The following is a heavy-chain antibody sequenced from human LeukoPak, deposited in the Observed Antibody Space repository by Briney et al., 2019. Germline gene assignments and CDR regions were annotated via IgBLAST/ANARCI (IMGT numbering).Heavy chain of an antibody. D-gene: IGHD3-22*01. CDR3: ARDLGDSSGYYFLGY. V-gene: IGHV4-59*01. Sequence: KASETLSLTCTVSGGSISSYYWSWIRQPPGKGLEWIGYIYYSGSTNYNPSLKSRVTISVDTSKNQFSLKLSSVTAADTAVYYCARDLGDSSGYYFLGYWGQGTLVTVSS. J-gene: IGHJ4*02. CDR1: GGSISSYY. CDR2: IYYSGST.